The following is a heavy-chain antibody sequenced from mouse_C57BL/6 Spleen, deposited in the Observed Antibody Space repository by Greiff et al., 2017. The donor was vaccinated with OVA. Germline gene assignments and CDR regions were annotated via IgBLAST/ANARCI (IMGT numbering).Heavy chain of an antibody. CDR1: GYTFTDYY. Sequence: VQLQQSGAELVRPGASVKLSCKASGYTFTDYYINWVKQRPGQGLEWIARIYPGSGNTYYNEKFKGKATLTAEKSSSTAYMQLSSLTSEDSAVYFGARLRYSNVYAMDYWGQGTSVTVSS. CDR3: ARLRYSNVYAMDY. D-gene: IGHD2-5*01. CDR2: IYPGSGNT. V-gene: IGHV1-76*01. J-gene: IGHJ4*01.